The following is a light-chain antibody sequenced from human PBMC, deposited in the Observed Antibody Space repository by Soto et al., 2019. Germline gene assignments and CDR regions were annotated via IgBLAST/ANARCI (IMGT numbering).Light chain of an antibody. Sequence: DIVLTQSPGTLSLSPGERATLSCRASQSVSSSYFAWYQQKPGQAPRLLIYGASGRATGIPDRFSGSGSGTDFTLTISRLEPEDFAVYYCQQYGSSPPVTFGQGTRLQIK. CDR2: GAS. V-gene: IGKV3-20*01. J-gene: IGKJ5*01. CDR3: QQYGSSPPVT. CDR1: QSVSSSY.